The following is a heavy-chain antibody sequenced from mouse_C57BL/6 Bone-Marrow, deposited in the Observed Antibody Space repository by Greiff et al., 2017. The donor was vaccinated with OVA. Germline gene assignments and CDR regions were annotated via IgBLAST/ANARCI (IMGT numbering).Heavy chain of an antibody. D-gene: IGHD2-3*01. CDR2: INPNNGGT. CDR1: GYTFTDYY. J-gene: IGHJ3*01. V-gene: IGHV1-26*01. Sequence: VQLQQSGPELVKPGASVKISCKASGYTFTDYYMNWVKQSHGKSLEWIGDINPNNGGTSYNQKFKGKATLTVDKSSSTAYMERRSLTSEDSAVYYCARGRLLRRTFAYWGQGTLVTVSA. CDR3: ARGRLLRRTFAY.